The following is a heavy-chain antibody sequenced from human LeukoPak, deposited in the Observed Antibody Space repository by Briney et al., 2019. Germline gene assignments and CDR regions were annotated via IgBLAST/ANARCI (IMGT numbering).Heavy chain of an antibody. Sequence: GGSLRLSCAASGFTFSTYAIHWVRQAPGEGLEWVAVISYDGRNKYYADSVKGRFTISRDNSKNTLYLQMSSLRAEDTAVYYCAGQEYSGGWLFDYWGRGTLVTVSS. CDR2: ISYDGRNK. CDR3: AGQEYSGGWLFDY. J-gene: IGHJ4*02. D-gene: IGHD6-19*01. CDR1: GFTFSTYA. V-gene: IGHV3-30*15.